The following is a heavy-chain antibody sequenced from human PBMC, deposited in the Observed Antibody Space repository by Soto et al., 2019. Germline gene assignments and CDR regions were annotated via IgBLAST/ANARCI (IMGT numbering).Heavy chain of an antibody. J-gene: IGHJ4*02. V-gene: IGHV3-21*01. CDR2: ISSSSSYI. CDR3: ARATDPDTAMVFDY. D-gene: IGHD5-18*01. Sequence: EVQLVESGGGLVKPGGSLRLSCAASGFTFSSYSMNWVRQAPGKGLEWVSSISSSSSYIYYADSVKGRFTISRDNAKNSLYLQMTSLRAEDTAVYYCARATDPDTAMVFDYWGQGTLVTVSS. CDR1: GFTFSSYS.